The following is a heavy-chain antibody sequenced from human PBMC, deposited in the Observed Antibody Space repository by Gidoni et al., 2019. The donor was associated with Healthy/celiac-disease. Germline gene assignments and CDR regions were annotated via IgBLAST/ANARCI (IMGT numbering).Heavy chain of an antibody. D-gene: IGHD6-13*01. CDR1: GFTFSSYD. Sequence: EVQLVESGGGLVQPGGSLRLSCAAPGFTFSSYDMHWVRQATGKGLEWVSAIGTAGDTYYPGSVKGRFTISRENAKNSLYLQMNSLRAGDTAVYYCARMAGQLRGMDVWGQGTTVTVSS. CDR3: ARMAGQLRGMDV. CDR2: IGTAGDT. V-gene: IGHV3-13*01. J-gene: IGHJ6*02.